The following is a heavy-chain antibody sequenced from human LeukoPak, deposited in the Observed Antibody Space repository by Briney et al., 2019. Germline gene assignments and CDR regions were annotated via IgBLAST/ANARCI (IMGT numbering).Heavy chain of an antibody. CDR1: GGPISSYY. D-gene: IGHD2-21*02. Sequence: PSETLSLTCTVSGGPISSYYWSWIRQPPGKGLEWIGYIYYTGSTNYNPSLKSRVTISVDTSKNQFSLKLNSVTAADTAVYYCARWRYCGGDCYPSAFDIWGQGTMVTVAS. CDR2: IYYTGST. CDR3: ARWRYCGGDCYPSAFDI. V-gene: IGHV4-59*01. J-gene: IGHJ3*02.